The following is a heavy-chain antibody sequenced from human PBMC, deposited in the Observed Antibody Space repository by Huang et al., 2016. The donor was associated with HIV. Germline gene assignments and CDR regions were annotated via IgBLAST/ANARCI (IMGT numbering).Heavy chain of an antibody. CDR2: IVSDSNYR. Sequence: EVELVESGGGLVKPGGSLRLSCAASGFAFSSYGMNWVRQASGKGLEWVSFIVSDSNYRYYADAVKGRVTISRDNAKSSIYLQLDSLRAEDTAVYYCAYQQWLVGGLNHWGQGTLVVVSS. J-gene: IGHJ5*02. D-gene: IGHD6-19*01. CDR3: AYQQWLVGGLNH. CDR1: GFAFSSYG. V-gene: IGHV3-21*02.